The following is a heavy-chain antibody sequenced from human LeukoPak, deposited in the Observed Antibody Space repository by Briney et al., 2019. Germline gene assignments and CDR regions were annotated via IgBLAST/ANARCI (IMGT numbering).Heavy chain of an antibody. Sequence: SVKVSCKASVGTFSSYAISWVRQAPGQGLEWMGGIIPTFGTANYAQKFQGRVTITADESTSTAYMELSSLRSEDTAVYYCARPYGGYVDDAFDIWGQGTMVTVSS. J-gene: IGHJ3*02. D-gene: IGHD5-12*01. CDR3: ARPYGGYVDDAFDI. CDR2: IIPTFGTA. V-gene: IGHV1-69*01. CDR1: VGTFSSYA.